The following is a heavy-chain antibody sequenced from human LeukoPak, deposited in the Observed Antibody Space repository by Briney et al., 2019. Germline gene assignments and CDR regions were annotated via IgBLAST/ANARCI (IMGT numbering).Heavy chain of an antibody. D-gene: IGHD3-10*01. J-gene: IGHJ5*02. CDR3: ARDPLGEVQEVIP. Sequence: GGSLRLSCAASGFIFSSYWMSWVRQAPGKGLEWVANIKQDGSEKYYVDSVKGRFTISRDNAKNSLYLQMNSLRAEDTAVYYCARDPLGEVQEVIPWGQGTLVTVSS. CDR2: IKQDGSEK. V-gene: IGHV3-7*01. CDR1: GFIFSSYW.